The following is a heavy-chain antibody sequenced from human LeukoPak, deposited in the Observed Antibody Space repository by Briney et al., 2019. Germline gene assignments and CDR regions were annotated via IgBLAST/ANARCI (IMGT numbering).Heavy chain of an antibody. V-gene: IGHV4-59*08. D-gene: IGHD6-19*01. CDR1: GASISSYY. J-gene: IGHJ4*02. Sequence: SETLSLTCTVSGASISSYYWSWIRQPPGKGLEWIGYIYYSGSTNYNPSLKSRVTISVDTSKNQFSLKLSSVTAADTAVYYCAVGSPSSGWYYFDYWGQGTLVTVSS. CDR2: IYYSGST. CDR3: AVGSPSSGWYYFDY.